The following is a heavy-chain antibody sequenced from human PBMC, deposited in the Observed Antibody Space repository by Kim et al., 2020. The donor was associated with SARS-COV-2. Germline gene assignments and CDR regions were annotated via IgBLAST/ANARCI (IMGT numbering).Heavy chain of an antibody. J-gene: IGHJ6*02. Sequence: GGSLRLSCAASGFTFSNAWMSWVRQAPGKGLEWVGRIKSKTDGGTTDYAAPVKGRFTISRDDSKNTLYLQMNSLKTEDTAVYYCTTDKVWLLYRVYYYYGMDVWGQWTTVTVSS. CDR1: GFTFSNAW. CDR2: IKSKTDGGTT. CDR3: TTDKVWLLYRVYYYYGMDV. V-gene: IGHV3-15*01. D-gene: IGHD2-2*02.